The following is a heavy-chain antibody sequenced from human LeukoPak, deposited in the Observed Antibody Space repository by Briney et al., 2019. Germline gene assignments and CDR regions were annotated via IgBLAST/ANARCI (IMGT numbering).Heavy chain of an antibody. CDR3: ARGGDYDWFDP. J-gene: IGHJ5*02. D-gene: IGHD4-17*01. CDR2: ISYDGSNK. V-gene: IGHV3-30-3*01. Sequence: PGRSLRLSCAASGFTFSSYAMHWVRQAPGKGLEWVAVISYDGSNKYYADSVKGRFTISRDNSKNTLYLQMNSLRAEDTAVYYCARGGDYDWFDPWGQGTLVTVSS. CDR1: GFTFSSYA.